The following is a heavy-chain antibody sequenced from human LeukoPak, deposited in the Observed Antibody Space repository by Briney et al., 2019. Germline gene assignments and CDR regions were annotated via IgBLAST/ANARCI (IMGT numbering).Heavy chain of an antibody. Sequence: PSETLSLTCAVYGGSFSGYYWSWIRQPPGKGLEWIGEINHSGSTNYNPSLKSRVTISVDTSKNQFSLKLSSVTAADTAVYYCARVGVVVNEGGPFDYWGQGTLVTVSS. J-gene: IGHJ4*02. CDR2: INHSGST. CDR3: ARVGVVVNEGGPFDY. CDR1: GGSFSGYY. D-gene: IGHD3-22*01. V-gene: IGHV4-34*01.